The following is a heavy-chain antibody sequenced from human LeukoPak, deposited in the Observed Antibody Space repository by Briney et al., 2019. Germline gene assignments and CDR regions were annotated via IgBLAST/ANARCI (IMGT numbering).Heavy chain of an antibody. CDR2: IRSSGDTI. V-gene: IGHV3-48*03. J-gene: IGHJ3*01. Sequence: GGSLRLSCGASTATFSTYDINWVRQAPGKGLEWISYIRSSGDTIYYADSVRGRFTISRDNARNSVYLQMNSLRAGDTAVYYCARDLVSGAYTFDFWGRGTMVTVSS. D-gene: IGHD3-16*01. CDR3: ARDLVSGAYTFDF. CDR1: TATFSTYD.